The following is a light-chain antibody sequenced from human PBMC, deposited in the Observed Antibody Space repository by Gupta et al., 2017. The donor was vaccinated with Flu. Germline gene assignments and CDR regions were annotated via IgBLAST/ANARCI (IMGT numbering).Light chain of an antibody. Sequence: DILVTQSPSALSASVGDSVTITCRTSQYTDSWLAWYQQKPGEAPKLIILAAYTLHTGVPSRFNGSGSGTEFTLTISSLQPDDIGSYHGQKDNSLPYTFGQGTKMEIK. J-gene: IGKJ2*01. V-gene: IGKV1-5*03. CDR3: QKDNSLPYT. CDR1: QYTDSW. CDR2: AAY.